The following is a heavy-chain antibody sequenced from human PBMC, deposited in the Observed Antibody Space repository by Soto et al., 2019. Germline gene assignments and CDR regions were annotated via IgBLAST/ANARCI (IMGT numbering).Heavy chain of an antibody. D-gene: IGHD2-15*01. CDR1: GGSISSSSYY. J-gene: IGHJ3*02. Sequence: SETLSLTCTVSGGSISSSSYYWGWIRQPPGKGLEWIGSIYYSGSTYYNPSLKSRVTISVDTSKNQFSLKLSSVTAADTAVYYCAREGGYCSGGSCYHDAFDIWGQGTMVTVSS. CDR3: AREGGYCSGGSCYHDAFDI. V-gene: IGHV4-39*07. CDR2: IYYSGST.